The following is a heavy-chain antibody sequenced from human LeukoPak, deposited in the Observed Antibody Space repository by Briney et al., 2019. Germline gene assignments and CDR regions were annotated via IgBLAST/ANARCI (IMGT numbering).Heavy chain of an antibody. Sequence: GGSLRLSCADSGFIFSTYSMNWVRQAPGKGLEWVSVISRDSNYIYYADSMKGRFTISRDNGKNSLYLQINSLRDEDTAVYYCARDASGWSRDYRGQGTLVTVSS. D-gene: IGHD6-19*01. CDR3: ARDASGWSRDY. V-gene: IGHV3-21*01. CDR1: GFIFSTYS. J-gene: IGHJ4*02. CDR2: ISRDSNYI.